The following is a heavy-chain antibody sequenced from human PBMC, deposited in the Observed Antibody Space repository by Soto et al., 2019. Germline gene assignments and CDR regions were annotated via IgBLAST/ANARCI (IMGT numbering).Heavy chain of an antibody. CDR3: RRPLLDRNFYHGLAV. CDR2: SIPMCGTP. D-gene: IGHD2-21*02. CDR1: GGTFSKYA. V-gene: IGHV1-69*13. J-gene: IGHJ6*02. Sequence: VKVSCNASGGTFSKYAISCLRQAPGQGLEWLGGSIPMCGTPNYAQKFHGRATISADESTTTAYLELSSLRSADTAVYFCRRPLLDRNFYHGLAVWGHGTTVTVSS.